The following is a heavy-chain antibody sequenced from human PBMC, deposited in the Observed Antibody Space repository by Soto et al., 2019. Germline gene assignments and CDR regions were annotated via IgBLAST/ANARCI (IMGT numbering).Heavy chain of an antibody. CDR1: GGTFSSYA. CDR3: ARGYIVVVPAATRYGMDV. CDR2: IIPIFGTA. J-gene: IGHJ6*02. Sequence: ASVKVSCKASGGTFSSYAISWVRQAPGQGLEWMGGIIPIFGTANYAQKFQGRVTITADESTSTAYMELSSLRSEDTAVYYCARGYIVVVPAATRYGMDVWGQGTTVTVSS. V-gene: IGHV1-69*13. D-gene: IGHD2-2*01.